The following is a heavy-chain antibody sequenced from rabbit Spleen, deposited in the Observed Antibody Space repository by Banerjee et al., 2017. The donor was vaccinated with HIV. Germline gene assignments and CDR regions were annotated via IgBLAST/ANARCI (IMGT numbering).Heavy chain of an antibody. V-gene: IGHV1S40*01. CDR3: ARDTSSSFSSYGMDL. CDR2: IYGDRSGST. D-gene: IGHD1-1*01. CDR1: GFSFSSSYY. Sequence: QSLEESGGDLVKPEGSLTLTCTASGFSFSSSYYMCWVRQAPGKGLECIACIYGDRSGSTYYANWAKGRFTISRTSSTTVTLQMTSLTVADTATYFCARDTSSSFSSYGMDLWGPGTLVTVS. J-gene: IGHJ6*01.